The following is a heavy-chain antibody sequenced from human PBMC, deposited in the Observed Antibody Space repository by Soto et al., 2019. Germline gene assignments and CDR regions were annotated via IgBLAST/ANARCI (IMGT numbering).Heavy chain of an antibody. CDR2: INPNSGGT. V-gene: IGHV1-2*04. CDR3: ARRMRPRYCSGGSCYSYDAFDI. D-gene: IGHD2-15*01. Sequence: QVQLVQSGAEVKKPGASVKVSCKASGYTFTGYYMHWVRQAPGQGLEWMGWINPNSGGTNYAQKFQGWVTMTRDPSISTAYMELSRLRSDDTAVYYCARRMRPRYCSGGSCYSYDAFDIWGQGTMVTVSS. J-gene: IGHJ3*02. CDR1: GYTFTGYY.